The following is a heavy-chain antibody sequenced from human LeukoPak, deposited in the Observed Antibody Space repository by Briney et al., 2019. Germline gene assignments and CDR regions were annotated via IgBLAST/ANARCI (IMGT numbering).Heavy chain of an antibody. V-gene: IGHV3-48*04. J-gene: IGHJ3*02. CDR2: ISSSSTTI. Sequence: GGSLRLSCAASGLTFSRYSMNWVRQAPGKGLEWISYISSSSTTIYYADSVRGRFTISRDHAKNSLFLQMNSLRAEDTAVYYCARYLEDIVVVPAAILWAFDIWGQGTMVTVSS. D-gene: IGHD2-2*02. CDR3: ARYLEDIVVVPAAILWAFDI. CDR1: GLTFSRYS.